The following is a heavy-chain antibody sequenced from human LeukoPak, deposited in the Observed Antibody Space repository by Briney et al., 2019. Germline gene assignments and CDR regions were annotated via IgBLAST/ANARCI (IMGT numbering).Heavy chain of an antibody. CDR2: ITSSSSYT. Sequence: PGGSLRLSCAASGFTFSTYNMNWVRQAPGKGLEWVSSITSSSSYTFYADSVKGRFTISRDNSRNTLSLQMNSLTTEDTAVYYCARGTYSSSWYRFDYWGQGILVTVSS. CDR3: ARGTYSSSWYRFDY. J-gene: IGHJ4*01. CDR1: GFTFSTYN. D-gene: IGHD6-13*01. V-gene: IGHV3-21*01.